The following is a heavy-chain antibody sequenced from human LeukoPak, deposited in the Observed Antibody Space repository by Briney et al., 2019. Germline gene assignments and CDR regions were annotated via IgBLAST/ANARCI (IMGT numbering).Heavy chain of an antibody. CDR3: AKDQDIAAADYYFDY. D-gene: IGHD6-13*01. CDR2: ISYDGNNR. Sequence: PGRSLRLSCAASGFTFSSYGMHWVRQAPGKGLEWVAVISYDGNNRYPADSVKGRFTISRDNSKNTLYLQMNSLRAEDTAVYYCAKDQDIAAADYYFDYWGQGTLVTVSS. J-gene: IGHJ4*02. V-gene: IGHV3-30*18. CDR1: GFTFSSYG.